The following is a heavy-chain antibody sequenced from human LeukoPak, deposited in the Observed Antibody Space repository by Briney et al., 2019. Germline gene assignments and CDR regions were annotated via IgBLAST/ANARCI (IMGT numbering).Heavy chain of an antibody. CDR2: IYYSGST. CDR3: AKVPGSSIAARGGAFDI. Sequence: SPSETLSLTCTVSGGSISSYYWSWIRQPPGKGLEWIGYIYYSGSTNYNPSLKSRVTISVDTSKNQFSLKLSSVTAADTAVYYCAKVPGSSIAARGGAFDIWGQGTMVTVSS. D-gene: IGHD6-6*01. J-gene: IGHJ3*02. CDR1: GGSISSYY. V-gene: IGHV4-59*08.